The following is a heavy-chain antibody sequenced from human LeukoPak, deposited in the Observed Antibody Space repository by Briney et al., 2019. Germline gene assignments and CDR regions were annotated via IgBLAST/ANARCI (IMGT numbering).Heavy chain of an antibody. V-gene: IGHV3-30*04. CDR1: GFTFSSYA. CDR3: ARDNSVGDNAWWFDP. CDR2: ISYDGSNK. Sequence: GGSLRLSCAASGFTFSSYAMHWVRHAPGKGLEWVADISYDGSNKYYADSVKGGFTISRDNSKNTLYLQMNSLRAEDTAAYYCARDNSVGDNAWWFDPWGQGTLVTVSS. D-gene: IGHD1-26*01. J-gene: IGHJ5*02.